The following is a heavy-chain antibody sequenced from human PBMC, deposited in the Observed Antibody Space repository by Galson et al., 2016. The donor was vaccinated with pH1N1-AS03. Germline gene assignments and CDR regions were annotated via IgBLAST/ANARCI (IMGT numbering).Heavy chain of an antibody. D-gene: IGHD5-12*01. J-gene: IGHJ4*02. V-gene: IGHV1-2*02. CDR2: ITPNDDET. CDR1: GYNFSDYC. Sequence: SVKVSCKASGYNFSDYCIHWVRQAPGQGLEWMGWITPNDDETNYAPRFQGRVTMTRDLSTSSAYLELRGLTSDDTAVYFCAREVESSSDDARDSWGRGTVVLVSS. CDR3: AREVESSSDDARDS.